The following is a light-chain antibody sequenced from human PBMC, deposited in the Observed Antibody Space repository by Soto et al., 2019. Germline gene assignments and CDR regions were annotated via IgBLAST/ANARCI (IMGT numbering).Light chain of an antibody. J-gene: IGLJ2*01. CDR3: CSYAGISGVV. CDR1: SSDVGGYNY. CDR2: DVS. V-gene: IGLV2-11*01. Sequence: QSVLTQPRSVSGSPGQSVTISCTGTSSDVGGYNYVSWYQQHPGKAPKLMIYDVSKRPSGVPDRFSGSKSGNTASLTISGLQAEDEADYYCCSYAGISGVVFGGGTKLTVL.